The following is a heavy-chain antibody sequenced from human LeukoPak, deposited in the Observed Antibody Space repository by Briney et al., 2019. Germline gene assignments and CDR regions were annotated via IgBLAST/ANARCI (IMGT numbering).Heavy chain of an antibody. J-gene: IGHJ6*03. CDR1: GFTFSSYA. CDR2: ISYDGSNK. Sequence: GGPLRLSCAASGFTFSSYAMHWVRQAPGKGLEWVAVISYDGSNKYYADSVKGRFTISRDNSKNTLYLQMNSLRAEDTAVYYCASRAYYYYYMDVWGKGTTVTVSS. V-gene: IGHV3-30*04. CDR3: ASRAYYYYYMDV.